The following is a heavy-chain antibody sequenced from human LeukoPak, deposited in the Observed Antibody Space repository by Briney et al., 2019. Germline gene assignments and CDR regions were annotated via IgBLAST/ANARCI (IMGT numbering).Heavy chain of an antibody. D-gene: IGHD6-19*01. J-gene: IGHJ5*02. CDR1: GYTFTSYA. CDR3: ARRGYPTHRYIAVAGRNWFDP. V-gene: IGHV7-4-1*02. CDR2: INTNTGNP. Sequence: ASVKVSCKASGYTFTSYAMNWVRQAPGQGLEWMGWINTNTGNPTYAQGFTGRFVFSLDTSVSTAYLQISSLKAEDTAVYYCARRGYPTHRYIAVAGRNWFDPWGQGTLVTVSS.